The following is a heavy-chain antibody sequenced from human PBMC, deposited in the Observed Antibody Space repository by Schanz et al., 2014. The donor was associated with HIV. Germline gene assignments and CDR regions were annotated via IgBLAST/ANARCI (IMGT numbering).Heavy chain of an antibody. CDR2: ISYDGSNK. J-gene: IGHJ4*02. Sequence: QVHLVESGGGVVQPGRSLRLSCAVSGFIFSNYGMHWVRQAPGKGLEGVAVISYDGSNKYYADSVKGRFTIARDNSKNTLYLQMNSLRDEDTAVYYCARAGVTDRFDHWGQGTLVTVSS. CDR1: GFIFSNYG. D-gene: IGHD2-21*02. V-gene: IGHV3-30*03. CDR3: ARAGVTDRFDH.